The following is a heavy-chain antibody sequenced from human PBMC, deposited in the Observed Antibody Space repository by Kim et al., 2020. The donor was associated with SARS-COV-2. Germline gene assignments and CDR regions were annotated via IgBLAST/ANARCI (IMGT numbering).Heavy chain of an antibody. CDR3: AREREATYYFDY. J-gene: IGHJ4*02. D-gene: IGHD1-26*01. V-gene: IGHV1-46*01. Sequence: YAQKFQGRITMTSDTHASTVYMELTGLRSDDTAVYYCAREREATYYFDYWGQGTLVTVSS.